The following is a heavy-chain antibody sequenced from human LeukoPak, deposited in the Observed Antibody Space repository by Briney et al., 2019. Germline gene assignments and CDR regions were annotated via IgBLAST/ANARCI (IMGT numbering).Heavy chain of an antibody. J-gene: IGHJ4*02. D-gene: IGHD3-9*01. CDR3: ARQPNLVYFDWSQAYFDY. V-gene: IGHV5-51*01. Sequence: PGESLKISCKGSGYSFTSYWIGWVRQMPGKGLEWMGIIYPGDSDTRYSPSFQGQVTISADKSISTAYLQWSSLKVSDTAMYYCARQPNLVYFDWSQAYFDYWGQGTLVTVSS. CDR1: GYSFTSYW. CDR2: IYPGDSDT.